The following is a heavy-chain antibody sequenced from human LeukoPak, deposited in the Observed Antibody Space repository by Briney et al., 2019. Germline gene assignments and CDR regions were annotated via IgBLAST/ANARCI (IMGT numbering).Heavy chain of an antibody. CDR2: IKQDGSQK. Sequence: GGSLRLSCAASGFSFSRYWMSWVRQAPGKGLEWVAHIKQDGSQKYDVDSVKGRFTISRDNAKNTLHLQMSSLRADDTAVYYCVKDRSIAAPNNDFFDSWGQEALVTVSS. D-gene: IGHD6-6*01. CDR3: VKDRSIAAPNNDFFDS. J-gene: IGHJ4*02. V-gene: IGHV3-7*01. CDR1: GFSFSRYW.